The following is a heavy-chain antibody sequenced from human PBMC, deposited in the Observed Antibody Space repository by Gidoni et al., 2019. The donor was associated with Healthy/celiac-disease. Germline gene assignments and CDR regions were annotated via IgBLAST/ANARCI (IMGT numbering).Heavy chain of an antibody. D-gene: IGHD6-19*01. CDR2: INPSGGST. Sequence: QVQLVQSGAEVKKPGASVKVSCKASGYTFTSYYMHWVRQAPGQGLEWMGIINPSGGSTSYAQKFQGRVTMTRDTSTSTVYMELSSLRSEDTAVYYCASPSGWYGGDYYYYYMDVWGKGTTVTVSS. J-gene: IGHJ6*03. V-gene: IGHV1-46*01. CDR1: GYTFTSYY. CDR3: ASPSGWYGGDYYYYYMDV.